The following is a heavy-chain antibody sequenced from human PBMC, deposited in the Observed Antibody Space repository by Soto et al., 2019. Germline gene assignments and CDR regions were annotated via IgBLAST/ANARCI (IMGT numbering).Heavy chain of an antibody. D-gene: IGHD1-1*01. J-gene: IGHJ4*02. V-gene: IGHV4-4*02. CDR3: ARAKEGNTNTYYFDY. CDR2: IYHSGST. Sequence: QVQLQESGPGLVKPSGTLSLTCAVSGGSISSSNWWSWVRQPPGKGLEWIGEIYHSGSTNYNPSLKSRVTISVDQSKNQFSLKLSSVTAADTAVYYCARAKEGNTNTYYFDYWGQGTLVTVSS. CDR1: GGSISSSNW.